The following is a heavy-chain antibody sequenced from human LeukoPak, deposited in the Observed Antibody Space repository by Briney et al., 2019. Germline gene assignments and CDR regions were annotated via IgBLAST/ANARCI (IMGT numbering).Heavy chain of an antibody. CDR1: GFTFSSYA. D-gene: IGHD2-2*01. CDR2: ICYDGSHK. Sequence: GGSLRLSCAASGFTFSSYAMHWVRQAPGKGLEWVAVICYDGSHKYYADSVKGRFTISRDNSKNTLYLQMNSLTAEATAVYYCAREGLPAAIIFADYWGQGTLVTVSS. V-gene: IGHV3-33*01. J-gene: IGHJ4*02. CDR3: AREGLPAAIIFADY.